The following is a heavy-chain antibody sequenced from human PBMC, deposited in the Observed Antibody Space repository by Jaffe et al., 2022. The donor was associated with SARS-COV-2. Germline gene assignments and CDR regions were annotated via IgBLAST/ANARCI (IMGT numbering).Heavy chain of an antibody. J-gene: IGHJ4*02. CDR2: IWYDGSNK. Sequence: QVQLVESGGGVVQPGRSLRLSCAASGFTFSSYGMHWVRQAPGKGLEWVAVIWYDGSNKYYADSVKGRFTISRDNSKNTLYLQMNSLRAEDTAVYYCARVRIAVAGTILDYWGQGTLVTVSS. D-gene: IGHD6-19*01. CDR3: ARVRIAVAGTILDY. V-gene: IGHV3-33*01. CDR1: GFTFSSYG.